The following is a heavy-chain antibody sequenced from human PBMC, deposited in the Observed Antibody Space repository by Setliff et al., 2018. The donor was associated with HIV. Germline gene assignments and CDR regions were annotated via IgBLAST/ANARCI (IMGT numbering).Heavy chain of an antibody. CDR1: GFTFSTYG. Sequence: PGGSLRLSCAAPGFTFSTYGMPWVRQAPAKGLEWVEFRWFDGRDKYYADAVQGRFTISRDNAKNMLLLQMNSLRAEDTAVYYCARAHDNHDSSGYSHDSWGQGSLVTVSS. D-gene: IGHD3-22*01. V-gene: IGHV3-33*01. CDR3: ARAHDNHDSSGYSHDS. J-gene: IGHJ4*02. CDR2: RWFDGRDK.